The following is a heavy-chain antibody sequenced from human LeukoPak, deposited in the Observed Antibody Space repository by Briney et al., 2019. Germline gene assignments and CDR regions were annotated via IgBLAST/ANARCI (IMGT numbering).Heavy chain of an antibody. Sequence: GGSLRLSCAASGFTFSDYYMSWIRQTPGKGLEWVSYISDSSGYKNYADSLKGRFTISRDNAKNSVYLQMNSLSAEDTAVYYCARQGLYDSSDFWTFQHWGQGTLVTVSS. J-gene: IGHJ1*01. V-gene: IGHV3-11*06. CDR3: ARQGLYDSSDFWTFQH. CDR1: GFTFSDYY. CDR2: ISDSSGYK. D-gene: IGHD3/OR15-3a*01.